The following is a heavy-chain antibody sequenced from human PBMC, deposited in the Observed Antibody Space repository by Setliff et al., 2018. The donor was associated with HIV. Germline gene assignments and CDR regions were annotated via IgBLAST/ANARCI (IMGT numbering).Heavy chain of an antibody. CDR2: ISYNGDT. CDR3: ARYKCIKFACVGFDI. Sequence: SETLSLTCTVSGDSMSTHYWTWFRQPPGKGLEWIGYISYNGDTESNPSLKSRVTISVDTSKSQFSLKLTSLPAADTAVYYCARYKCIKFACVGFDIWGRGTMVT. D-gene: IGHD2-8*01. J-gene: IGHJ3*02. CDR1: GDSMSTHY. V-gene: IGHV4-59*11.